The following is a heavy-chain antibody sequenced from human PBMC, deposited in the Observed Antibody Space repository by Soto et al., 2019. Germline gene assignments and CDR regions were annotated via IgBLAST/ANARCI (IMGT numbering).Heavy chain of an antibody. J-gene: IGHJ4*02. D-gene: IGHD3-3*01. V-gene: IGHV3-74*01. Sequence: GGSLRLSCAASGFTFSSYWMHWVRQAPGKGLVWVSRINNDGSSTTYADSVKGRFTISRDNAKNTLYLQMNSLRAEDTAVYYCAREGGDFWSGQLDYWGQGTLVTVSS. CDR3: AREGGDFWSGQLDY. CDR1: GFTFSSYW. CDR2: INNDGSST.